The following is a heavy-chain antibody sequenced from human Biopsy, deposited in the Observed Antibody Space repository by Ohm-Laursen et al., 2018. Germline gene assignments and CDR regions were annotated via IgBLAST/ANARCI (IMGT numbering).Heavy chain of an antibody. Sequence: SLRLSCAASGFIFSDYHMRWIRQAPGRGLEWVSYISGGGTIYYGDSMKGRVTISRDNAKNSLYLQMHSLRAEDTAVYYCARDTRWSPYSMDVWGQGTTVTVS. J-gene: IGHJ6*02. CDR3: ARDTRWSPYSMDV. D-gene: IGHD4-23*01. CDR2: ISGGGTI. V-gene: IGHV3-11*01. CDR1: GFIFSDYH.